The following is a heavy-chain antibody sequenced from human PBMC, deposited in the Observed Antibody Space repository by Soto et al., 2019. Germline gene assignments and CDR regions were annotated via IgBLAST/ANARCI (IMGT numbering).Heavy chain of an antibody. CDR1: GGSISSGGYS. D-gene: IGHD1-26*01. V-gene: IGHV4-30-2*01. CDR3: ARSSGTFNWFDP. CDR2: IYHSGST. Sequence: SETLSLTCAVSGGSISSGGYSWSWIRQPPGKGLEWIGYIYHSGSTYYNPSLKSRVTISIDRSKNQFSLNLNSVTAADTAVYYCARSSGTFNWFDPWGQGTLVTVSS. J-gene: IGHJ5*02.